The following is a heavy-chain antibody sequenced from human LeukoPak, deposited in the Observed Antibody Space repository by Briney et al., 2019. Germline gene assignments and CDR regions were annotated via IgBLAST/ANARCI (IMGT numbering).Heavy chain of an antibody. D-gene: IGHD3-22*01. V-gene: IGHV1-69*01. CDR2: IIPIFAAA. CDR1: GGTFSNYA. Sequence: SVKVSCKASGGTFSNYAISWVRQAPGQGLEWMGGIIPIFAAANYAQKFQGKVTITADESTSTAYMELSSLRSEDTAIYYCARGWDFDSGGRPTAYVYWGQGTLVSVS. CDR3: ARGWDFDSGGRPTAYVY. J-gene: IGHJ4*02.